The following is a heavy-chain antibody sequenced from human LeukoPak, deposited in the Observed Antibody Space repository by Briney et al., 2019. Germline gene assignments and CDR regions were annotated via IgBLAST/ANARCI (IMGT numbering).Heavy chain of an antibody. Sequence: GASLKISCKGSGYSYWIGWVRQMPGNGLEWMGTIYPDDSDTRYSPSFQGQVTISADKSISTAYLQWSSLKASDTAMYYCARHRGLPGPFDYWGQGTLVTVSS. CDR2: IYPDDSDT. CDR3: ARHRGLPGPFDY. J-gene: IGHJ4*02. D-gene: IGHD1-26*01. CDR1: GYSYW. V-gene: IGHV5-51*01.